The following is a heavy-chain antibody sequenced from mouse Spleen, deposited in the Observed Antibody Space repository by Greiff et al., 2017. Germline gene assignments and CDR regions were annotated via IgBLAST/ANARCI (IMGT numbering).Heavy chain of an antibody. V-gene: IGHV5-16*01. Sequence: EVKLVESEGGLVQPGSSMKLSCTASGFTFSDYYMAWVRQVPEKGLEWVANINYDGSSTYYLDSLKSRFIISRDNAKNILYLQMSSLKSEDTATYYCARDPGRRYFDYWGQGTTLTVSS. D-gene: IGHD3-3*01. CDR3: ARDPGRRYFDY. CDR2: INYDGSST. J-gene: IGHJ2*01. CDR1: GFTFSDYY.